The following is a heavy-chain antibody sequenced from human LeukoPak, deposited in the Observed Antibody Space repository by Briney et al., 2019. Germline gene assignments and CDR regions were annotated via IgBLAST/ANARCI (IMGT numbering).Heavy chain of an antibody. CDR2: ISAYNGNT. D-gene: IGHD4-23*01. V-gene: IGHV1-18*01. Sequence: ASVKVSCKASGYTFTSYGISWVRQAPGQGLEWMGWISAYNGNTDYAQKLQGRVTMTTDTSTSTAYMELRSLRSDDTAVYYCARDHDYGGSGGYWGQGTLVTVSS. J-gene: IGHJ4*02. CDR3: ARDHDYGGSGGY. CDR1: GYTFTSYG.